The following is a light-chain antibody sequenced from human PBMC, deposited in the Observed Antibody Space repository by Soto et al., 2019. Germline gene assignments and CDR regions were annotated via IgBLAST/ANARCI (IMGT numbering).Light chain of an antibody. CDR3: SSYTSSSTVV. CDR2: DVT. V-gene: IGLV2-14*01. Sequence: QSVLTQPASVSGSPGQSVTISCSGSSSDVGAYNYVSWYQRHPGKAPKLMIYDVTNRPSGCSNRFSGSKSGNTASLTISGLQAEDEADYFCSSYTSSSTVVFGGGTKPTFL. CDR1: SSDVGAYNY. J-gene: IGLJ3*02.